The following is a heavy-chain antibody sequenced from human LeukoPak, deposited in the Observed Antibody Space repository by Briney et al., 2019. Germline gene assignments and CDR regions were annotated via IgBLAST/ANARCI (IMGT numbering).Heavy chain of an antibody. CDR2: INPNSGGT. J-gene: IGHJ4*02. CDR1: GYTFTGYY. D-gene: IGHD1-1*01. CDR3: ARDLYNWNDEGCFDY. Sequence: GASVKVSCKASGYTFTGYYMHWVRQAPGQGLEWMGWINPNSGGTNYAQKFQGRVTMTRDTSISTAYMELSRLRSDDTALYYCARDLYNWNDEGCFDYWGQGTLVTVSS. V-gene: IGHV1-2*02.